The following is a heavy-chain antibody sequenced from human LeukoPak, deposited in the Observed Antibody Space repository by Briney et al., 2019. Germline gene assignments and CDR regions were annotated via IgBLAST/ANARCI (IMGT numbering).Heavy chain of an antibody. V-gene: IGHV3-23*01. CDR1: GFTFSSYA. Sequence: GGSLRLSCAASGFTFSSYAMSWVRQAPGKGLEWVSAISGSGGSTYYADSVKGRFTISRDNSKNTLYPQMNSLRAEDTAVYYCAKDRGGYSYGDFDYWGQGTLVTVSS. J-gene: IGHJ4*02. D-gene: IGHD5-18*01. CDR2: ISGSGGST. CDR3: AKDRGGYSYGDFDY.